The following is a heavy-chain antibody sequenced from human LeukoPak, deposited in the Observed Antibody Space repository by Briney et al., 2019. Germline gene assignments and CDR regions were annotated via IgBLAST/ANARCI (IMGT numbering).Heavy chain of an antibody. V-gene: IGHV3-53*05. CDR1: GFTVSSNY. CDR2: LYIGGNT. D-gene: IGHD3-22*01. Sequence: GGSLRLSCAASGFTVSSNYMSWVRQAPGKGLEWVSALYIGGNTYYADSVRGRFTISRDNSKNTLYLQMNSLRAEDTAVYYCAKNRDSSGYFYFDYWGQGTLVTVSS. J-gene: IGHJ4*02. CDR3: AKNRDSSGYFYFDY.